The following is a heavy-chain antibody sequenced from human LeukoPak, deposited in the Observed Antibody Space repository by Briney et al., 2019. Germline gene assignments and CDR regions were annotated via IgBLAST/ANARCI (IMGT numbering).Heavy chain of an antibody. CDR3: ARGNSGYEGYYYMDV. Sequence: ASVKVSCKASGYTFTNYGISWVRQAPGQGLEWMGWISPYNGNRNYAQKVQGRVTMTTDTSTSTAYMELRSLRSDDTAVYYCARGNSGYEGYYYMDVWGKGTTVTVSS. CDR1: GYTFTNYG. V-gene: IGHV1-18*01. D-gene: IGHD5-12*01. CDR2: ISPYNGNR. J-gene: IGHJ6*03.